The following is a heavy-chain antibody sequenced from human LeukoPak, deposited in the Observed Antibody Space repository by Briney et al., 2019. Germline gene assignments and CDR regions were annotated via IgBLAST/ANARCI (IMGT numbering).Heavy chain of an antibody. D-gene: IGHD6-19*01. CDR1: GGSISSSSYY. CDR2: IYYSGST. J-gene: IGHJ6*02. Sequence: SETLSLTCTVSGGSISSSSYYWGWIRQPPGKGLEWLGSIYYSGSTYYNPSLKSRVTISVDMSKNQFSLKLSSVTAADTAVYYCAGDLSGWHRYYYYYYGMDVWGQGTTVTVSS. CDR3: AGDLSGWHRYYYYYYGMDV. V-gene: IGHV4-39*01.